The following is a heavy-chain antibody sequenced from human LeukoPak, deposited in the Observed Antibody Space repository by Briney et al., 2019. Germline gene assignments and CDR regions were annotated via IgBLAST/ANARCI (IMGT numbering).Heavy chain of an antibody. CDR1: GFTFDDHA. V-gene: IGHV3-9*01. CDR2: ISWNSGTI. J-gene: IGHJ6*02. Sequence: GGPLRLSCAASGFTFDDHAMHWVRQAPGKGLEWVSGISWNSGTIGYADSMKGRFTISRDNAKNSLYLQMNSLRAEDTALYYCARSKWFGESPMDVWGQGTTVTVSS. CDR3: ARSKWFGESPMDV. D-gene: IGHD3-10*01.